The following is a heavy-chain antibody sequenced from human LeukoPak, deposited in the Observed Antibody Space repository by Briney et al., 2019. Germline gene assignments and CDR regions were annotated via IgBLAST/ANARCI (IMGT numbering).Heavy chain of an antibody. CDR1: GFTFNDYA. CDR3: AEDIRGSTSWYGLDY. D-gene: IGHD6-13*01. V-gene: IGHV3-43D*03. J-gene: IGHJ4*02. CDR2: ISWDGGST. Sequence: GGSLRLSCAASGFTFNDYAMHWVRQAPGKGLEWVSLISWDGGSTYYADSVKGRFTISRDNSKNSLYLQMNSLRAEDTALYSCAEDIRGSTSWYGLDYWGQGTLVTVSS.